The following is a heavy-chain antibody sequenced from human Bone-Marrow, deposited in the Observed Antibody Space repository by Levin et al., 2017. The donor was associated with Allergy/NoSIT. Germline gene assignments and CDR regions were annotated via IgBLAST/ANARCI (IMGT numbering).Heavy chain of an antibody. Sequence: GESLKISCKASGYTFTAYYMHWLRQAPGQGLEWMGWIKPNSGDTKYAEEFQGRVTMTRDTSISTGYMELSRLRYDDTAVYYCARDVLQISPHYYYGMDVWGQGTTVTVSS. D-gene: IGHD2-8*02. CDR3: ARDVLQISPHYYYGMDV. CDR2: IKPNSGDT. CDR1: GYTFTAYY. V-gene: IGHV1-2*02. J-gene: IGHJ6*02.